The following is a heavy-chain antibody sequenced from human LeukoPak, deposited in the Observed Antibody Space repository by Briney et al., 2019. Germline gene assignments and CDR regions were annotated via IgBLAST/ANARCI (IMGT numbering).Heavy chain of an antibody. CDR2: ISYDGSNQ. CDR1: GFFFSSYA. CDR3: AGNGN. Sequence: GGSLGLSCAASGFFFSSYAMHWVRQAPGKGLEWVAVISYDGSNQYYVDSVKGRFTISRDNSKNTLYLQMNSLRAEDTAVYYCAGNGNWGQGTLVTVSS. V-gene: IGHV3-30*04. J-gene: IGHJ4*02. D-gene: IGHD1-1*01.